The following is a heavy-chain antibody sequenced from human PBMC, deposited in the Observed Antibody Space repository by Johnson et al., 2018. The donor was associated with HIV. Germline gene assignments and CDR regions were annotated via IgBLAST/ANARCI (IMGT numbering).Heavy chain of an antibody. CDR1: GFTVSSNY. V-gene: IGHV3-66*01. CDR2: IYSGDNT. Sequence: EVQLVESGGALVQPGGSLRLSCAASGFTVSSNYMNWVRQAPGKGLAWVSVIYSGDNTFHADSVKGRFIISRDNSKNTLYLQMNSLRAADTAVYFCARAYTYGAFDLWGQGTLVTVSS. D-gene: IGHD3-16*01. CDR3: ARAYTYGAFDL. J-gene: IGHJ3*01.